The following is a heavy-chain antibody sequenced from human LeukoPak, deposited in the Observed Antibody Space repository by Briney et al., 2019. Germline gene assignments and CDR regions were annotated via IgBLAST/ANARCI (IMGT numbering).Heavy chain of an antibody. J-gene: IGHJ4*02. CDR3: ARKVGATTGPFNY. V-gene: IGHV3-43*02. D-gene: IGHD1-26*01. Sequence: GGSLRLSCAASGFTFDDYAMHWVRQAPGKGLEWVSLISGDGGSTYYADSVKGRFTISRDNSKNSLYLQMNSLRAEDTAVYCCARKVGATTGPFNYWGQGTLVTVSS. CDR2: ISGDGGST. CDR1: GFTFDDYA.